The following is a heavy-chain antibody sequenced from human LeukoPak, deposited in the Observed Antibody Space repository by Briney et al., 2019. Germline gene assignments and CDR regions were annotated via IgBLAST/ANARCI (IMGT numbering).Heavy chain of an antibody. V-gene: IGHV1-69*13. CDR2: IIPIFGTA. D-gene: IGHD2-21*02. CDR1: GGTFSSYA. CDR3: ARDHCGGDCPFDY. Sequence: GASVKVSCKASGGTFSSYAISWVRQAPGQGLEWMGGIIPIFGTANYARKFQGRVTITADESTSTAYMELSSLRSEDTAVYYCARDHCGGDCPFDYWGQGTLVTVSS. J-gene: IGHJ4*02.